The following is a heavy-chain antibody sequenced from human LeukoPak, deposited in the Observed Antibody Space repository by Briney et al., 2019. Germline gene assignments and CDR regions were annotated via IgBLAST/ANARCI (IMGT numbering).Heavy chain of an antibody. CDR2: ISYDGSNK. CDR1: GFTFSSYA. CDR3: ARDGSYGSFDY. Sequence: PGRSLRLSCAASGFTFSSYAMHWVRQAPGKGLEWVAVISYDGSNKYYADSVKGRFTISRDNSKNTLYLQMNSLRAEDTAVYYCARDGSYGSFDYWGQGTLVTVSS. D-gene: IGHD4-17*01. J-gene: IGHJ4*02. V-gene: IGHV3-30*07.